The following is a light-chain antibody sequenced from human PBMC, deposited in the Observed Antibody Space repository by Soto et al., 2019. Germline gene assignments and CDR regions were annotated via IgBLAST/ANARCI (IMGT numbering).Light chain of an antibody. Sequence: QSVLTQPPSESANPGQKVTISCSGSSSNIGNNYVSWYQQLPGTAPKLLIYENNKRASGIPGRFSGSKSGTSATLGVSGLQTGDQGDYYCATRDSSLSAGVFGGGTKLTVL. V-gene: IGLV1-51*02. J-gene: IGLJ3*02. CDR2: ENN. CDR1: SSNIGNNY. CDR3: ATRDSSLSAGV.